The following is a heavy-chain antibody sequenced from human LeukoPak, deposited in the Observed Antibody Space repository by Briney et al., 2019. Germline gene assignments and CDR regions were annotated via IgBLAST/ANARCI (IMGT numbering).Heavy chain of an antibody. D-gene: IGHD3-22*01. CDR3: ARSKDYYDSSGYGEADAFDI. V-gene: IGHV1-2*02. CDR2: INPNSGGT. J-gene: IGHJ3*02. CDR1: GYTFTDYY. Sequence: ASVTVSCKASGYTFTDYYMHWVRQAPGQGLEWMGWINPNSGGTNYAQKFQGRVTMTRDTSISTAYMELSRLRSDDTAVYYCARSKDYYDSSGYGEADAFDIWGQGTMVTVSS.